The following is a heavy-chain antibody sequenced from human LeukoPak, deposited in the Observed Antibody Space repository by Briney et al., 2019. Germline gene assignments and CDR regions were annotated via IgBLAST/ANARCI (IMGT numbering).Heavy chain of an antibody. CDR2: IKHDGSEK. D-gene: IGHD3-3*01. J-gene: IGHJ4*02. Sequence: GGSLRLSCAASGFIFTNYFMSWVRQAPGKGLEWEASIKHDGSEKYYVDSVRGRFIISRDNTMNSLYLQMSSLRAEDTAVYYCATDRGWRTSGYYLYYFEYWGQGTLVTVSS. CDR1: GFIFTNYF. CDR3: ATDRGWRTSGYYLYYFEY. V-gene: IGHV3-7*01.